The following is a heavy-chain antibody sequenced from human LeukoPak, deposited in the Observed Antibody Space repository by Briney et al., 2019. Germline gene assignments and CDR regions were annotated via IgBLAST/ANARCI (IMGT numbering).Heavy chain of an antibody. J-gene: IGHJ3*02. CDR3: ARAGIVGAKTLGLRSDFDI. D-gene: IGHD1-26*01. CDR2: INPNSGGT. Sequence: RASVKVSCKASGYTFTGYYMHWVRQAPGQGLEWMGWINPNSGGTNYAHKFQGWVTMTRDTSITTAYMELGRLRSHDTAVYYCARAGIVGAKTLGLRSDFDIWGQGTMVTVSS. CDR1: GYTFTGYY. V-gene: IGHV1-2*04.